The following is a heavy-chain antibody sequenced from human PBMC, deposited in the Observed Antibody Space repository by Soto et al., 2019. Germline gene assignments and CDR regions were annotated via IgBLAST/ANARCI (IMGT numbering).Heavy chain of an antibody. CDR1: GFTFSSYN. Sequence: GGSLRLSCTAFGFTFSSYNMNWVRQAPGKGLEWVSSISSSSNYIYYADSMKGRFTISRDNAKNSLYLQMDSLRAEDTAVYYCARENAYGDPNSFAYWGQGTLVTVSS. J-gene: IGHJ4*02. V-gene: IGHV3-21*01. CDR3: ARENAYGDPNSFAY. CDR2: ISSSSNYI. D-gene: IGHD4-17*01.